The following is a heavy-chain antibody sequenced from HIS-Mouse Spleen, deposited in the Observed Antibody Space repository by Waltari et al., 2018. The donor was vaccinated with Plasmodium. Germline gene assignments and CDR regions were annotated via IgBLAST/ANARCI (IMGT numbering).Heavy chain of an antibody. D-gene: IGHD6-6*01. CDR2: IYYRGST. CDR1: GGSISSSSYY. CDR3: ARHRQLAYYFDY. V-gene: IGHV4-39*01. Sequence: QLQLQESGPGLVKPSETLSLTCTVSGGSISSSSYYWGWIRRPPGKGLEWIGSIYYRGSTYYNQSLKSRVTISVDTSKNQFSLKLSSVTAADTAVYYCARHRQLAYYFDYWGQGTLVTVSS. J-gene: IGHJ4*02.